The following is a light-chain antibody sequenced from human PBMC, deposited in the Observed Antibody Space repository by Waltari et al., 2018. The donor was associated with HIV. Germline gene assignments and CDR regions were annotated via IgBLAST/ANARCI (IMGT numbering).Light chain of an antibody. CDR3: HVWDSRSVI. CDR2: DDS. V-gene: IGLV3-21*04. CDR1: KIGSKS. J-gene: IGLJ2*01. Sequence: SYVLTQPPSVSVAPGKTARITCGGKKIGSKSVHWYQQKPGQAPVLVMYDDSDRPSGIPERFSGSNSGNTATLTISRVEAGDEADFYCHVWDSRSVIFGGGTKLTVL.